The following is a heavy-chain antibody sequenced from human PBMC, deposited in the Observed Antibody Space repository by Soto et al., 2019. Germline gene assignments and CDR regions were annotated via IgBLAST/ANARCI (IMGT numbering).Heavy chain of an antibody. CDR3: ARDGRGYYGSGSYGGATRKPKPISDY. CDR1: GFSFSSYS. V-gene: IGHV3-48*01. J-gene: IGHJ4*02. CDR2: ISGSSGTT. D-gene: IGHD3-10*01. Sequence: GGSLRLSCAASGFSFSSYSMSWVRQAPGKGLEWVSYISGSSGTTYYADSVKGRFIISRDNAKNSVYLQMNSLRAEDTAVYYCARDGRGYYGSGSYGGATRKPKPISDYWGQGTLVTVSS.